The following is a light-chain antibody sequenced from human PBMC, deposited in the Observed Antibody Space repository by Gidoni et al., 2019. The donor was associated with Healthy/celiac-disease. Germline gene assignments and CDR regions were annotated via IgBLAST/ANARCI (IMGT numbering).Light chain of an antibody. J-gene: IGKJ4*01. CDR1: QSISSY. V-gene: IGKV1-39*01. CDR2: AVS. CDR3: QQSYSTPLT. Sequence: DSHMSLSPSSLYAFAGDRFTITCRASQSISSYLKWYQQKPGKAPKLLIYAVSSLQREVTLRFSDRASGRDFTLTILSLRRTVFAHYYCQQSYSTPLTLGGGTNVEIK.